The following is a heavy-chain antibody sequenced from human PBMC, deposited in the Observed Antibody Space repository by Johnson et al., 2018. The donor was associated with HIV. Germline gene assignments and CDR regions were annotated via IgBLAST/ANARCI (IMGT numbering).Heavy chain of an antibody. D-gene: IGHD6-13*01. CDR1: GFTVSSYY. CDR3: ARPVIAADDAFDI. Sequence: SLRLSCAASGFTVSSYYMSWVRQAPGKGLEWVSVIYSGGSTYYADSVKGRFTISRDISKNTLFLQMNSLRAEDTAVYYCARPVIAADDAFDIWGQGTMVTVSS. V-gene: IGHV3-53*01. J-gene: IGHJ3*02. CDR2: IYSGGST.